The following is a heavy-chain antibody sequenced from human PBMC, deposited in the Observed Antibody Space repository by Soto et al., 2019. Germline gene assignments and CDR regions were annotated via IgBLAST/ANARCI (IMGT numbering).Heavy chain of an antibody. D-gene: IGHD3-10*01. Sequence: PSETLSLTCAVYGGSFSGYYWSWIRQPPGKGLEWIGEINHSGNTNYNPSLKSRVTISVDTSKNQFSLKLSSVTAADTAVYYCARVAPYRITMVRGNGNYYYYMDVWGKGTTVTVSS. J-gene: IGHJ6*03. CDR2: INHSGNT. CDR1: GGSFSGYY. CDR3: ARVAPYRITMVRGNGNYYYYMDV. V-gene: IGHV4-34*01.